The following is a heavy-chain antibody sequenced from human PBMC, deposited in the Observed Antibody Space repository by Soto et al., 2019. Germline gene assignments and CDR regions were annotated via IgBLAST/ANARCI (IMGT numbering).Heavy chain of an antibody. J-gene: IGHJ4*02. D-gene: IGHD3-10*01. CDR2: IKSKADGGTT. CDR3: TTDPWFGELLPVDY. Sequence: GGSLRLSCAASGFTFSNAWMNWVRQAPGKGLEWVGRIKSKADGGTTDYAAPVKGRFTISRDDSKNTLYLQMNSLKTEDTAVYYCTTDPWFGELLPVDYWGQGTLVTVSS. V-gene: IGHV3-15*07. CDR1: GFTFSNAW.